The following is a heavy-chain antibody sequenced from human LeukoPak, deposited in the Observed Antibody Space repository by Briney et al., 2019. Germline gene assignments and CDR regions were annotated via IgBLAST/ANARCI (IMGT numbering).Heavy chain of an antibody. J-gene: IGHJ4*02. CDR2: IYYSGST. CDR1: GGSISSYY. Sequence: SETLSLTCTVSGGSISSYYWSWIRQPPGKGLEWIGYIYYSGSTNYNPSLKSRVTISVDTSRNQFSLKLSSVTAADAAVYYCARDTRSYDTSGYYYFDYWGQGALVTVSS. V-gene: IGHV4-59*01. D-gene: IGHD3-22*01. CDR3: ARDTRSYDTSGYYYFDY.